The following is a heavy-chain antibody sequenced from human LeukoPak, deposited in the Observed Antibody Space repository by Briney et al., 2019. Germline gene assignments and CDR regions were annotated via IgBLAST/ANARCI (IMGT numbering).Heavy chain of an antibody. CDR2: INPNSGGT. Sequence: ASVKVPCKASGYTFTGYYMHWVRQAPGQGLEWMGWINPNSGGTNYAQKFQGRVTMTRDTSISTAYMELSRLRSDDTAVYYCARDIVLMVYASTPYYYGMDVWGQGTTVTVSS. V-gene: IGHV1-2*02. CDR3: ARDIVLMVYASTPYYYGMDV. CDR1: GYTFTGYY. D-gene: IGHD2-8*01. J-gene: IGHJ6*02.